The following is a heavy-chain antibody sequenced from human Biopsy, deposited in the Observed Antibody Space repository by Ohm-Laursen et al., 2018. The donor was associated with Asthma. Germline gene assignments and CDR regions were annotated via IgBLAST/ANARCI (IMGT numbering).Heavy chain of an antibody. D-gene: IGHD6-13*01. Sequence: ASVNVSCKASGYPFIGYHIHWMRQSPGQGLEGMGRINPNSGATNYAQKFQCRVTMTRDTSISTAYMEVSRLRSDDPAVYYCARGKQSAGDRWFDPWGQGTLVTVSS. CDR1: GYPFIGYH. J-gene: IGHJ5*02. V-gene: IGHV1-2*06. CDR2: INPNSGAT. CDR3: ARGKQSAGDRWFDP.